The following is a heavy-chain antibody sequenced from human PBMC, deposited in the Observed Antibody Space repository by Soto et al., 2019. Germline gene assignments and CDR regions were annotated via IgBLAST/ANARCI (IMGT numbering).Heavy chain of an antibody. J-gene: IGHJ4*02. CDR1: GYTLSTYD. Sequence: QAQLVQSGAEVKKPGASVKVSCKASGYTLSTYDINWVRQAAGQGLEWMGWMDSYTGNTGYAQDFQGRLIMTRDTSINAAYMELSSLQSEDTAVYFCATGSQTLDYWGQGTLVTVSS. CDR3: ATGSQTLDY. V-gene: IGHV1-8*01. CDR2: MDSYTGNT.